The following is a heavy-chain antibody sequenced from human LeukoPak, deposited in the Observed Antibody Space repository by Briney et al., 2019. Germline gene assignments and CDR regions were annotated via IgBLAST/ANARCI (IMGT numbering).Heavy chain of an antibody. CDR3: ARDRDFDWLSNFDAFDI. D-gene: IGHD3-9*01. CDR1: RFTFSSYS. CDR2: ISSSSTYI. J-gene: IGHJ3*02. Sequence: GGSLRLSCAASRFTFSSYSMNWVRQAPGKGLEWVSSISSSSTYIYYADSVKGRFTTSRDNAKNSLYLQMNSLRAEDTAVYYCARDRDFDWLSNFDAFDIWGQGTMVTVSS. V-gene: IGHV3-21*01.